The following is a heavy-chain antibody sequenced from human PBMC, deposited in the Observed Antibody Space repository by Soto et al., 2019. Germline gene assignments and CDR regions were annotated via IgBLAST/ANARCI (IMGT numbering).Heavy chain of an antibody. CDR2: INDRGSI. J-gene: IGHJ2*01. D-gene: IGHD3-9*01. CDR1: GGSFSGYY. V-gene: IGHV4-34*01. Sequence: QVQLQQWGAGPLRPLETLSLTCGVSGGSFSGYYWAWIRQSPGKGLEWIGEINDRGSINYKPSLKSRVSISIHTSKNYYSLNLRSVTAADTAVYYCARESHDILTGPPWVWYFDLWGRGTLVTVSS. CDR3: ARESHDILTGPPWVWYFDL.